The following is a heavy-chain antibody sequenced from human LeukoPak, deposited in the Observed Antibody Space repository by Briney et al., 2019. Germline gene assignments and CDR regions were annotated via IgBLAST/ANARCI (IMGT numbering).Heavy chain of an antibody. CDR3: TTDGLYYYDSSGYFAFDI. J-gene: IGHJ3*02. CDR2: IKSKTDGGTT. D-gene: IGHD3-22*01. CDR1: GFTFSNAW. V-gene: IGHV3-15*01. Sequence: GGSLRLSCAASGFTFSNAWMSWVRQAPGKGLEWVGRIKSKTDGGTTDYAAPVKGRFTISRDDSKNTLYLQMNSLKTEDTAVYYCTTDGLYYYDSSGYFAFDIWGQGTMVTVSS.